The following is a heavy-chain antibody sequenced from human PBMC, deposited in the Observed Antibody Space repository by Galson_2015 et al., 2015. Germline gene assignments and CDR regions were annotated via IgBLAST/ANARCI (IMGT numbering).Heavy chain of an antibody. D-gene: IGHD3-10*02. Sequence: QSGAEVKKPGESLTISCKGSGYSFAIYWIGWVRQMPGKGLEWMGVIYPGTSDTRYSPSFQGQVTISADKSISTAYLQWSSLKASDTAIYYCARSLHDYVRPDYSYYMDVWGKGTTVTVSS. CDR3: ARSLHDYVRPDYSYYMDV. J-gene: IGHJ6*03. CDR1: GYSFAIYW. V-gene: IGHV5-51*01. CDR2: IYPGTSDT.